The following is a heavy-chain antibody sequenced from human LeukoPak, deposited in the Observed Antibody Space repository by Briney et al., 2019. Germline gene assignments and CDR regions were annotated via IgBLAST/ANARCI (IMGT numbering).Heavy chain of an antibody. V-gene: IGHV1-2*02. CDR3: ARVESNSSAELGY. CDR1: GYTFSAYH. J-gene: IGHJ4*02. D-gene: IGHD5/OR15-5a*01. Sequence: ASVKVSCKASGYTFSAYHIHWVRLAPGQGLEWMGWIYPNNGGTNYAQKFQGRVTMTLDTSGTTVYMELSGLASDDTAVYYCARVESNSSAELGYWGQGTQVTVPS. CDR2: IYPNNGGT.